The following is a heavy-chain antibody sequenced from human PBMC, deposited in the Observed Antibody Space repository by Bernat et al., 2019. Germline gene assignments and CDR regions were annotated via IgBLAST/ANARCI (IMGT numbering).Heavy chain of an antibody. CDR1: GGTFSSYA. J-gene: IGHJ6*03. CDR3: ARARNWNYVPPYYYYYMDV. CDR2: IIPIFGTA. D-gene: IGHD1-7*01. Sequence: QVQLVQSGAEVKKPGSSVKVSCKASGGTFSSYAISWVRQAPGQGLEWMGGIIPIFGTANYAQKFQGRVTITADKSTSTAYMELSSLRSEDTAVYYCARARNWNYVPPYYYYYMDVWGKGTTVTVSS. V-gene: IGHV1-69*06.